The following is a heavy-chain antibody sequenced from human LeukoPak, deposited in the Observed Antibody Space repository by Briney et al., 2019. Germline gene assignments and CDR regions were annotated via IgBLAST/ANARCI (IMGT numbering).Heavy chain of an antibody. CDR2: ISGSGGNT. CDR3: AKEGFGY. CDR1: GFTFSTYT. V-gene: IGHV3-23*01. J-gene: IGHJ4*02. Sequence: GGSLRLSCAASGFTFSTYTMSWVRQAPGKGLEWVSSISGSGGNTYYADYVKGRFTISRDNSKDTLYLQMNNLRAEDTAVYFCAKEGFGYWGQGTLVTVSS.